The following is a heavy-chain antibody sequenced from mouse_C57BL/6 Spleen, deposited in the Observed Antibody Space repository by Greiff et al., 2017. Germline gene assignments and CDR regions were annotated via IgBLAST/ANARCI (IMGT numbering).Heavy chain of an antibody. CDR3: AIHTYYDYERNYAMDY. J-gene: IGHJ4*01. V-gene: IGHV5-6*01. CDR2: ISSGGSYT. Sequence: EVTLVESGGDLVKPGGSLKLSCAASGFTFSSYGMSWVRQTPDKRLEWVATISSGGSYTYYPDSVKGRFTISRDNAKNTLYLQMSSLKSEDTAMYYCAIHTYYDYERNYAMDYWGQGTSVTVSS. D-gene: IGHD2-4*01. CDR1: GFTFSSYG.